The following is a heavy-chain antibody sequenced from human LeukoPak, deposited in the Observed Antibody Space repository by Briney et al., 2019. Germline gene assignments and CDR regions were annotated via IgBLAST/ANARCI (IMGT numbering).Heavy chain of an antibody. J-gene: IGHJ3*02. D-gene: IGHD4-17*01. Sequence: GASVKVSCKASGYTFTGYYMHWVRQAPGQGFEWMGWINPNSGGTNYAQKFQGRVTMTRDTSISTAYMELSRLRSDDTAVYYCARVNGDFDAFDIWGQGTMVTVSS. CDR1: GYTFTGYY. CDR2: INPNSGGT. CDR3: ARVNGDFDAFDI. V-gene: IGHV1-2*02.